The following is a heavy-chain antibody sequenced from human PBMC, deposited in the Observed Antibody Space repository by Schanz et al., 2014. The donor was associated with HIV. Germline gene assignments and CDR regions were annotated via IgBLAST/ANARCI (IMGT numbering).Heavy chain of an antibody. J-gene: IGHJ4*02. Sequence: LVESGGGLVQPGGSLRLSCAASGFNFNNYAMTWVRQAPGKGLEWVSSISESGGRTYYADSVNGRFTISRDNSKNTLYLQMTTLRIDDTAVYYCAKPEYDSRGNSQSHFDYWGQGTLVTVSS. CDR1: GFNFNNYA. CDR3: AKPEYDSRGNSQSHFDY. D-gene: IGHD3-22*01. V-gene: IGHV3-23*04. CDR2: ISESGGRT.